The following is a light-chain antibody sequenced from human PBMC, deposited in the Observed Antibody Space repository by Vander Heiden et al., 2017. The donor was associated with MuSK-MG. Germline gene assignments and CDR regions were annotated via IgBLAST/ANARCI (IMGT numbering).Light chain of an antibody. Sequence: QSALTQPASVSGSPGQSITISCTGTSSDIGIYNYVSWYHQYPSKATSLMIYDGSHRPSGVSDRVSGSKSCNTASLIISVLQAEDEAVYYCNSDRATTARDMLFGGGTKLTVL. CDR3: NSDRATTARDML. CDR1: SSDIGIYNY. CDR2: DGS. J-gene: IGLJ2*01. V-gene: IGLV2-14*03.